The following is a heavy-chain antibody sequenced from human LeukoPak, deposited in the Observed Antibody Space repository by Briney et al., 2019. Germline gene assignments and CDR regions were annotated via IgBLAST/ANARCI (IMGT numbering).Heavy chain of an antibody. Sequence: ASVKVSCKASGYTFTGYYMHWVRQAPGQGLEWMGWINPNSGGTNYAQKLQGRVTMTTDTSTSTAYMELRSLRSDDTAVYYCARGAAGNYYYYYMDVWGKGTTVTVSS. CDR2: INPNSGGT. CDR1: GYTFTGYY. V-gene: IGHV1-2*02. CDR3: ARGAAGNYYYYYMDV. D-gene: IGHD6-13*01. J-gene: IGHJ6*03.